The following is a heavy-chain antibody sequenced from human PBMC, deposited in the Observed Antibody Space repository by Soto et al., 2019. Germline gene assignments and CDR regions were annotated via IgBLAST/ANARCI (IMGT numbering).Heavy chain of an antibody. CDR1: GFSFFSYA. CDR2: ISGSGGYT. J-gene: IGHJ5*02. CDR3: AKIEMGWFAH. D-gene: IGHD2-8*01. Sequence: EVQLLESGGHVVQPGESLRLSCTGSGFSFFSYAMSWVRQAPGKGLEWVLTISGSGGYTYYAHSVKGRFVVSRDNDKNTVYLHMSSLTGEDTAVYFCAKIEMGWFAHWGQGTQVTVSS. V-gene: IGHV3-23*01.